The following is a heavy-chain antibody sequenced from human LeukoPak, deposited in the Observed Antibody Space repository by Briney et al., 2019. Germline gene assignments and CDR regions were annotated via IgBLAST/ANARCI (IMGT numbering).Heavy chain of an antibody. J-gene: IGHJ6*02. CDR1: GFTFSDYY. V-gene: IGHV3-30*03. CDR3: ARDRPLYLPLDV. D-gene: IGHD2-2*02. Sequence: GGSLRLSCAASGFTFSDYYMSWIRQAPGKGLEWVAVISYDGSNKYYADSVKGRFTISRDNSKDTLYLQMSSLRAEDTAVYYCARDRPLYLPLDVWGQGTTVTVSS. CDR2: ISYDGSNK.